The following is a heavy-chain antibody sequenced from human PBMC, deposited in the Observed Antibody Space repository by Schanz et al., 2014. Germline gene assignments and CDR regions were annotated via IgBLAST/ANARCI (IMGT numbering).Heavy chain of an antibody. CDR3: AKYRGYYRVSGSYRELEY. V-gene: IGHV3-48*01. Sequence: EVHLLESGGGLVPPGGSLRLSCAASGFNFSDYAMCWVRQAPGKGPEWVSYVSRSTPDIYYADSVKGRFTMSRDNAKNSVFLQMNSLRAEDTAVYYCAKYRGYYRVSGSYRELEYWGQGTLVTVSS. CDR1: GFNFSDYA. CDR2: VSRSTPDI. J-gene: IGHJ4*02. D-gene: IGHD3-10*01.